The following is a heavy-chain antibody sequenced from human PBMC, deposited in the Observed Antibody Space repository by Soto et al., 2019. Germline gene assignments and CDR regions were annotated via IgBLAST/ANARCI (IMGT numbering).Heavy chain of an antibody. CDR3: AKDSIVATIGYYYGMDV. Sequence: EVQLLESGGGLVQPGGSLRLSCAASGFTFSSYAMSWVRQAPGKGLEWVSAISGSGGSTYYADSVKGRFTISRDNSKNTLYLQMNSLRAEDTAVYYCAKDSIVATIGYYYGMDVWGQGTTVTVSS. J-gene: IGHJ6*02. D-gene: IGHD5-12*01. V-gene: IGHV3-23*01. CDR2: ISGSGGST. CDR1: GFTFSSYA.